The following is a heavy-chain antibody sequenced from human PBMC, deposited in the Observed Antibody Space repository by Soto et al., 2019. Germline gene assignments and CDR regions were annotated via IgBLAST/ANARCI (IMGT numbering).Heavy chain of an antibody. J-gene: IGHJ6*02. V-gene: IGHV1-46*01. Sequence: GASVKVSCKASGYTFTSYYMHWVRQAPGQGLEWMGIINPSGGSTSYAQKFQGRVTMTRDTSTSTVYMELSSLRSEDTAVYYCARVGGSTSEPYYYYGMDVWGQGTTVTAP. D-gene: IGHD2-2*01. CDR2: INPSGGST. CDR3: ARVGGSTSEPYYYYGMDV. CDR1: GYTFTSYY.